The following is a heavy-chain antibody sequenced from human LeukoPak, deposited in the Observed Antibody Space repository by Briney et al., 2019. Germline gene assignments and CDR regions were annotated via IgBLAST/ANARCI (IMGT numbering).Heavy chain of an antibody. V-gene: IGHV3-23*01. CDR2: ISGTGDRT. CDR3: AKAYYGSGSYGWFDY. D-gene: IGHD3-10*01. Sequence: GGSLRLSCAASGFTFSSSAMNWVRQAPGKGLEWVSTISGTGDRTYYADSVKGRFTISRDNSKNTLFLQMNSLRAEDTAIYYCAKAYYGSGSYGWFDYWGQGTLVTVS. J-gene: IGHJ4*02. CDR1: GFTFSSSA.